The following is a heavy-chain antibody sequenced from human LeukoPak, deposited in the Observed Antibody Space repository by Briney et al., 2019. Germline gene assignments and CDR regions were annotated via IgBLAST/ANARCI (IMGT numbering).Heavy chain of an antibody. CDR1: GRSINTYY. V-gene: IGHV4-59*01. CDR3: ARETSQKGAHYMDV. J-gene: IGHJ6*03. Sequence: SETLSLTCSVSGRSINTYYWTWIRQPPGKGLEWIGYIYYSGSTNYNPSLKSRLTISVDTSKNQFSLKLSSVTAADTAVYYCARETSQKGAHYMDVWGKGTTVTISS. D-gene: IGHD3-16*01. CDR2: IYYSGST.